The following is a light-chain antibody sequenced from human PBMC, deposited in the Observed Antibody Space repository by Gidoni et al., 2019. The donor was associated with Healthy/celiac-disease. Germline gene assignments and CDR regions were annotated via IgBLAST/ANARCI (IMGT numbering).Light chain of an antibody. Sequence: DIVMTQSPDSLAVSLGERATINCKSSQSVLYSSNNKNYLAWYQQNPGQPPKLLISWASTRESGVPDRFSGSGSGTDFTLTSSSLQAEDVAVYYFQQYYSTPVTFGQWTKLEIK. V-gene: IGKV4-1*01. J-gene: IGKJ2*01. CDR3: QQYYSTPVT. CDR2: WAS. CDR1: QSVLYSSNNKNY.